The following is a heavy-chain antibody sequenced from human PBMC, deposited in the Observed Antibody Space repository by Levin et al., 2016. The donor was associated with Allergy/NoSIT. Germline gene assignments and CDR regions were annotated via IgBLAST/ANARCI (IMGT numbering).Heavy chain of an antibody. J-gene: IGHJ4*02. CDR3: AREFSNDYGDYVVDY. V-gene: IGHV4-30-4*01. Sequence: WIRQPPGKGLEWIGYIYYSGSTYYNPSLKSRVTISVDTSKNQFSLKLSSVTAADTAVYYCAREFSNDYGDYVVDYWGQGTLVTVSS. CDR2: IYYSGST. D-gene: IGHD4-17*01.